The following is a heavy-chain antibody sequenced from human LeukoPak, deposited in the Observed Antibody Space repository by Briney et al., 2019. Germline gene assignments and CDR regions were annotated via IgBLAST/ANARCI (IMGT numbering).Heavy chain of an antibody. CDR3: ARGLQETLAWLKALSAFDI. D-gene: IGHD5-24*01. Sequence: ASVKVSCKASGYTFTSYGISWVRQAPGQGLEWMGWISAYNGNTNYAQKLQGRVTMSTDTSTSTGYMELRSLRSDDTAVYYCARGLQETLAWLKALSAFDIWGQGIMVTVSS. CDR1: GYTFTSYG. V-gene: IGHV1-18*01. CDR2: ISAYNGNT. J-gene: IGHJ3*02.